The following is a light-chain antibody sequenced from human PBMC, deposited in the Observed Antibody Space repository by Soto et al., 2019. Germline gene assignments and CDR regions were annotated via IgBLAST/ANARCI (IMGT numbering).Light chain of an antibody. CDR1: QSLLHITGETF. V-gene: IGKV2D-29*02. Sequence: DVVMTQTPLSLSVAPAQRSSISCKSSQSLLHITGETFLFWYLQKPGQSPQLLIYEVSTRVSGVPDRFSGSGSGTDFTLEISRVETDDVGIYYCMQSTQLPPTFGQGTRLEI. J-gene: IGKJ5*01. CDR2: EVS. CDR3: MQSTQLPPT.